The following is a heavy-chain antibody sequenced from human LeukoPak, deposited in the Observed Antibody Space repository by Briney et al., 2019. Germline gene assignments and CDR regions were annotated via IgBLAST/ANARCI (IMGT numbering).Heavy chain of an antibody. CDR2: IYYSGST. CDR3: ARLSLDYYGSGSYSFDY. CDR1: GGSISSYY. V-gene: IGHV4-59*08. D-gene: IGHD3-10*01. J-gene: IGHJ4*02. Sequence: DPSETLSLTCTVSGGSISSYYWSWIRQPPGKGLEWIGYIYYSGSTNYNPSLKSRVTISVDTSKNQFSLKLSSVTAADTAVYYCARLSLDYYGSGSYSFDYWGQGTLVTVSS.